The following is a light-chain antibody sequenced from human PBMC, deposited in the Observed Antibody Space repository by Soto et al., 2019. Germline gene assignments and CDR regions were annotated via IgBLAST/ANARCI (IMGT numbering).Light chain of an antibody. Sequence: EIVMTQSPATLSVSPGERATLSCRASQSVSSNLAWYQQKPGQAPRLLIYGASTRATGIPVGFSGSGSGTEFTLTISSLQSEDFAVYYCQQYNNWPRTFGQGTKVDI. V-gene: IGKV3-15*01. CDR2: GAS. J-gene: IGKJ1*01. CDR1: QSVSSN. CDR3: QQYNNWPRT.